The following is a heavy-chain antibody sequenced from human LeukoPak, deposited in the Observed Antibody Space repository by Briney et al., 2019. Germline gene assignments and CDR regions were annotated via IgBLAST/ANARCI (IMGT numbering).Heavy chain of an antibody. CDR1: GFTFSSYA. Sequence: PGGSPRLSCAASGFTFSSYAMPWVRQAPGKGLEWVAVISYDGSNKYYADSVKGRFTISRDNSKNTLYLQMNSLRAEDTAVYYCAREGRYSYGYYWGQGTLVTVSS. V-gene: IGHV3-30-3*01. J-gene: IGHJ4*02. CDR2: ISYDGSNK. CDR3: AREGRYSYGYY. D-gene: IGHD5-18*01.